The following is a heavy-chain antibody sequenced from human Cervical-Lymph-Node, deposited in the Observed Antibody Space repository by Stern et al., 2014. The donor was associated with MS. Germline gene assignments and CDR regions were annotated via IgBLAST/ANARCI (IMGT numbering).Heavy chain of an antibody. J-gene: IGHJ4*02. V-gene: IGHV1-2*06. Sequence: QVQLVQSGAEVKKPGASVKVSCKASGYTFTGYYMHWVRQAPGQGLEWMGRIHPNSGGTNYAQKFQGRVTMTRDTSISTAYMELSRLRSDDTAVYYCARERALIVGATTGFDYWGQGTLVTVSS. D-gene: IGHD1-26*01. CDR2: IHPNSGGT. CDR1: GYTFTGYY. CDR3: ARERALIVGATTGFDY.